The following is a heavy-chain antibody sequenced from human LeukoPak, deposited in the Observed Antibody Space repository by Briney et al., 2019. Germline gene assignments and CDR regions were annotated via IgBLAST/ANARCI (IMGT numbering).Heavy chain of an antibody. CDR1: GGSFSGYY. CDR3: ARTGATVKYYYYMDV. J-gene: IGHJ6*03. D-gene: IGHD4-17*01. Sequence: SETLSLTCAVYGGSFSGYYWSWIRQPPGKGLEWIGEINHSGSTNYNPSLKSRVTISVDTSKNQFSLKLSSVTAADTAVYYCARTGATVKYYYYMDVWGKGTTVTISS. V-gene: IGHV4-34*01. CDR2: INHSGST.